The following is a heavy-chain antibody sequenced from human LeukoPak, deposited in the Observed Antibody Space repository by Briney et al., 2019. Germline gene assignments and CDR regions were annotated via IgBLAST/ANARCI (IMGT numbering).Heavy chain of an antibody. J-gene: IGHJ4*02. CDR1: GGSISSGDYY. CDR3: ARGLARFYGAASDY. Sequence: SETLSLTCTVSGGSISSGDYYWNWIRQPPGKGLEWVGFIYYSGSAYYNPSLKSRVTISVDTSKNQFSLKLSSVTAADTAVYFCARGLARFYGAASDYWGQGTLVTVSS. CDR2: IYYSGSA. V-gene: IGHV4-30-4*01. D-gene: IGHD3-3*02.